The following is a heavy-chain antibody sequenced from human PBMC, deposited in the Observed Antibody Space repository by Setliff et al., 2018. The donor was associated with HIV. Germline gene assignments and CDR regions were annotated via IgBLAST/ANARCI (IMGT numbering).Heavy chain of an antibody. CDR2: IYPDDSDI. V-gene: IGHV5-51*01. D-gene: IGHD2-21*01. CDR1: DYTFTTYW. Sequence: PGESLKISCKALDYTFTTYWIAWVRQMLGEGLEWMGIIYPDDSDIRYNPSFQDQITISADKSIATAYLQLNNLKASDTATYYCARRDGRSMNAFQIWGPGTMVT. J-gene: IGHJ3*01. CDR3: ARRDGRSMNAFQI.